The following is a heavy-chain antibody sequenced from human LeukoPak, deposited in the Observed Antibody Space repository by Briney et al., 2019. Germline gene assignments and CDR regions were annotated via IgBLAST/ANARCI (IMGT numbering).Heavy chain of an antibody. CDR1: GFTFSSYG. J-gene: IGHJ4*02. Sequence: GGSLGLSCAASGFTFSSYGMHWVRQAPGKGLEWVAVIWYDGSNKYYADSVKGRFTISRDNSKNTLYLQMNSLRAEDTAVYYCARDPWGSRGSGYFDYWGQGTLVTVSS. CDR3: ARDPWGSRGSGYFDY. D-gene: IGHD2-15*01. V-gene: IGHV3-33*01. CDR2: IWYDGSNK.